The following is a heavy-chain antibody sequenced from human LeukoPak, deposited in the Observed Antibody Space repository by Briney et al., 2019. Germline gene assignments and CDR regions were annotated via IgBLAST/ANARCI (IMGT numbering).Heavy chain of an antibody. D-gene: IGHD6-13*01. CDR2: IKQDGSEK. Sequence: GGSLRLSCAVSGFSVSGYSMTWVRQAPGKGLEWVANIKQDGSEKNYVDSVKGRFTISRDNAENSLFLQMNSLRVEDTAVYYCAREWQGGIAAAGTRIEGDYWGQGTLVAVSS. CDR3: AREWQGGIAAAGTRIEGDY. CDR1: GFSVSGYS. J-gene: IGHJ4*02. V-gene: IGHV3-7*01.